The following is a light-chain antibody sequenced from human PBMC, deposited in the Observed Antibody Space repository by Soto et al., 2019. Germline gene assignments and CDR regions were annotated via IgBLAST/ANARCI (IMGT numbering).Light chain of an antibody. Sequence: QSALTQPRSVSGSPGQSVAISCTGTSSDVGGYNYVSWYQQHPGKAPKLLIYDVSGRPSGVPDRFSGSKSGNTASLTISGLQAEDEADYYCCSYAGSSTSVFGGGTKVTVL. CDR1: SSDVGGYNY. CDR3: CSYAGSSTSV. CDR2: DVS. J-gene: IGLJ2*01. V-gene: IGLV2-11*01.